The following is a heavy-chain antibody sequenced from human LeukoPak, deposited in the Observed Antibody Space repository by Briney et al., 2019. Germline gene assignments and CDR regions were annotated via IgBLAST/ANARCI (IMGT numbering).Heavy chain of an antibody. V-gene: IGHV3-23*01. CDR1: GFTFTSYA. CDR3: ASGSYYGGY. J-gene: IGHJ4*02. Sequence: GGSLRLSCAASGFTFTSYAMSWVRQAPGKGLEWVSTISDSSGRTYYADSVKGRFTISRDNAKNSLYLQMNSLRAEDTAVYYCASGSYYGGYWGQGSLVTVSS. CDR2: ISDSSGRT. D-gene: IGHD1-26*01.